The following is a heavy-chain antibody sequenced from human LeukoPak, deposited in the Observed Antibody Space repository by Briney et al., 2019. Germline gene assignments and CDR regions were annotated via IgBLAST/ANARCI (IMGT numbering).Heavy chain of an antibody. V-gene: IGHV3-21*01. Sequence: GGSLRLSCAASGFTFSHYTMNWVRQAPGKGLEWVSSITALSSYIYYADSVKGRFTISRDNANNSLYLQMTSLRAEDTAVYYCARVGGTGWYHDDHWGQGTLVTVSS. D-gene: IGHD6-19*01. CDR1: GFTFSHYT. CDR3: ARVGGTGWYHDDH. CDR2: ITALSSYI. J-gene: IGHJ4*02.